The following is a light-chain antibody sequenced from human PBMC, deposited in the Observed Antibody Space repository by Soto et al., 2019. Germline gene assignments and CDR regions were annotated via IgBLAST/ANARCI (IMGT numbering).Light chain of an antibody. CDR1: QGIRNY. J-gene: IGKJ5*01. V-gene: IGKV1-12*01. CDR3: PQANSFPIT. Sequence: DIKITQSPSSLSASVGDRVTITCRASQGIRNYLAWYEQTPGKVPKILIYAASSLQSGVPSRFSGSGSGTDFTRTISSLQHEDFATYYCPQANSFPITFCQGTRLEIK. CDR2: AAS.